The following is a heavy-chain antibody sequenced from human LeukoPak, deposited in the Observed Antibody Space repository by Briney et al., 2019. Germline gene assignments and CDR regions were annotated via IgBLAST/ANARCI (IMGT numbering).Heavy chain of an antibody. CDR1: GGSFSSYA. Sequence: GASVKVSCKASGGSFSSYAITWVRQAPGQGPEWMGRIIPIFGTPTYAQKFQGRVTITADMGSSTAYLELTSLTSEDTARYFCAKQGAVRQDYYMDVWGSGTTVTVSS. CDR3: AKQGAVRQDYYMDV. J-gene: IGHJ6*03. D-gene: IGHD3-16*01. V-gene: IGHV1-69*06. CDR2: IIPIFGTP.